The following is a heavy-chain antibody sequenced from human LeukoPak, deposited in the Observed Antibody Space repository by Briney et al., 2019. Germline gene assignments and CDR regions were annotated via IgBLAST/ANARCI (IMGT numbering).Heavy chain of an antibody. CDR3: ARSVDQWLLTFDY. J-gene: IGHJ4*02. V-gene: IGHV4-61*08. CDR2: IYYSGRT. Sequence: SQTLSLTCTVSGGSISSGGYYWSWIRQSPGKGLEWIGYIYYSGRTDYNPSLKSRVTISVDTSKNQFSLRLSSVTAADTAVYYCARSVDQWLLTFDYWGLGTLVTASS. CDR1: GGSISSGGYY. D-gene: IGHD6-19*01.